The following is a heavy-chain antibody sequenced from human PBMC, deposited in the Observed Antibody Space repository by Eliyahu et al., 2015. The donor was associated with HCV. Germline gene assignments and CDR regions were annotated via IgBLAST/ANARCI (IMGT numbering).Heavy chain of an antibody. CDR1: GGSITTYY. V-gene: IGHV4-59*01. Sequence: QVQLQESGPGLVKPSETLSLTCTVSGGSITTYYWSWXRQTPGKGLEWIGYIHYSGSTNYNPSLKSRVTISVDTSKNQFSLSLTSVTAADTAVYYCASGGGGIAVAGTGGWFDPWGQGTLVIVSS. D-gene: IGHD6-19*01. J-gene: IGHJ5*02. CDR2: IHYSGST. CDR3: ASGGGGIAVAGTGGWFDP.